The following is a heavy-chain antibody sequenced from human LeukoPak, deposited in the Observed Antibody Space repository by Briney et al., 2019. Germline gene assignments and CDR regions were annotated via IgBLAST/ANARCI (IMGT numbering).Heavy chain of an antibody. J-gene: IGHJ5*01. Sequence: PSETLSLTCAVYGGSFSGYYWSWIRQPPGKGLEWIGEINHSGSTNYNPSLKSRVTISVDTSKNQFSLKLSSVTAADTAVYYCATVGGSRWYGFSDSWGQGTLVTVSS. CDR1: GGSFSGYY. CDR3: ATVGGSRWYGFSDS. D-gene: IGHD6-13*01. CDR2: INHSGST. V-gene: IGHV4-34*01.